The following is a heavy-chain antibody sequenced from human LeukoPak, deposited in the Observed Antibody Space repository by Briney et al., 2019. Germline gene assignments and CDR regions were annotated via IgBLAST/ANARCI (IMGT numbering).Heavy chain of an antibody. J-gene: IGHJ4*02. CDR2: ISGSGGST. CDR1: GFTFTDYA. Sequence: PGGSLRLSCAASGFTFTDYAMNWVRQAPGKGLEWVSAISGSGGSTYYADSVKDRFTISRDNSKNTLYLQMNSLRAEDTAVYYCAKDLSGDDYWGQGTLVTVSS. V-gene: IGHV3-23*01. CDR3: AKDLSGDDY. D-gene: IGHD2/OR15-2a*01.